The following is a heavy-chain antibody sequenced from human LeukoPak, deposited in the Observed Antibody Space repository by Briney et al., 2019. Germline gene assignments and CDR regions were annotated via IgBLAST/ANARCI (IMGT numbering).Heavy chain of an antibody. V-gene: IGHV3-7*01. CDR1: GFTFSRDW. D-gene: IGHD1-26*01. CDR3: ARDSGSYYLDY. CDR2: INQGGDVK. Sequence: PGESLRLSCVASGFTFSRDWMNWVRQAPGKGLEWVANINQGGDVKYYVDSVKGRFTISRDNAKNSLYLQMNSLRAEDTAVYYCARDSGSYYLDYWGQGTLVTVSS. J-gene: IGHJ4*02.